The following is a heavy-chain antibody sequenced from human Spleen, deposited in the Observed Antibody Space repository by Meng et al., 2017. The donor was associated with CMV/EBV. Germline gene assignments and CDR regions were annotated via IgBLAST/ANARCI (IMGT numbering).Heavy chain of an antibody. Sequence: KVSCKGSGYSFTSYWIGWVRQMPGKGLEWMGIIYPGDSDTRYSPSFQGQVTISADKSISTAYLQWSSLKASDTAMYYCARLGDIVVVPAASKSPYYYYGMDVWGQGTTVTVSS. D-gene: IGHD2-2*01. CDR3: ARLGDIVVVPAASKSPYYYYGMDV. CDR1: GYSFTSYW. V-gene: IGHV5-51*01. J-gene: IGHJ6*02. CDR2: IYPGDSDT.